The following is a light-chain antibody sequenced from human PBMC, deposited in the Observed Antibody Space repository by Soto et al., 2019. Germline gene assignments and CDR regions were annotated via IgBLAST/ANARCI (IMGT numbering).Light chain of an antibody. V-gene: IGKV1-39*01. Sequence: DIQMTQSPSSLSASVGDRVTITCRASQSISSYLNWYQQKPGKAPKLLIYAAYSLQSGVPSRLSGSGSGTDFTLTISSLQPEDFATYYCQQSYSTPRTFGQGTKVELK. J-gene: IGKJ1*01. CDR3: QQSYSTPRT. CDR1: QSISSY. CDR2: AAY.